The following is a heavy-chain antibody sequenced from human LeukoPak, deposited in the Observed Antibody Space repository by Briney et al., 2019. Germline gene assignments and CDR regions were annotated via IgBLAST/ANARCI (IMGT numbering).Heavy chain of an antibody. Sequence: ASVKVSCKASGYSFSSYYMHWVRQAPGQGLEWMGIINPSGDSTTYAQKFQGRVTMTRDTSTRTVYMELSSLRSDDTAVYYCARENDYVNNWFDPWGQGTLVTVSS. CDR2: INPSGDST. CDR3: ARENDYVNNWFDP. J-gene: IGHJ5*02. V-gene: IGHV1-46*01. CDR1: GYSFSSYY. D-gene: IGHD4-17*01.